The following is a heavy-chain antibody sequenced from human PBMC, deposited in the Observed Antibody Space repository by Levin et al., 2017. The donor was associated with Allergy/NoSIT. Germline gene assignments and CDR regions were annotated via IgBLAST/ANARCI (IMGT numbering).Heavy chain of an antibody. Sequence: RGESLKISCAASGFTFSSYSMNWVRQAPGKGLEWVSSISSSSSYIYYADSVKGRFTISRDNAKNSLYLQMNSLRAEDTAVYYCARVRDYYDSSGYDYDAFDIWGQGTMVTVSS. V-gene: IGHV3-21*01. CDR1: GFTFSSYS. CDR2: ISSSSSYI. J-gene: IGHJ3*02. CDR3: ARVRDYYDSSGYDYDAFDI. D-gene: IGHD3-22*01.